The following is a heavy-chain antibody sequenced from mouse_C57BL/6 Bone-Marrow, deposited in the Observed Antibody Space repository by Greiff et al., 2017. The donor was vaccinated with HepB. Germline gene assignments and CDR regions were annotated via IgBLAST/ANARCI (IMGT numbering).Heavy chain of an antibody. D-gene: IGHD2-1*01. CDR1: GYTFTSYW. Sequence: QVQLQQPGAELVKPGASVKLSCKASGYTFTSYWMHWVKQRPGQGLEWIGMIHPNSGSTNYNEKFKSKATLTVDKSSSTAYMQLSSLTSEDSAVYYGAVYSCSYWYVDVWGTGTTVTVSS. CDR2: IHPNSGST. CDR3: AVYSCSYWYVDV. J-gene: IGHJ1*03. V-gene: IGHV1-64*01.